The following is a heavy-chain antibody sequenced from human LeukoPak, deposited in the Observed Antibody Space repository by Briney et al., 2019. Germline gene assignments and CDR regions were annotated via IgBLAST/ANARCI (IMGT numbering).Heavy chain of an antibody. Sequence: GGSLRLSCVVSGFTFSNYGMHWVRQAPGKGLEWVALTTYDGSTKYYADSVKGRFTISKDNSRNTLYLQMSSLKVEDTAIYYCAKPLDESFDFWGQGTLVTVSS. V-gene: IGHV3-30*18. J-gene: IGHJ4*02. CDR3: AKPLDESFDF. CDR1: GFTFSNYG. CDR2: TTYDGSTK.